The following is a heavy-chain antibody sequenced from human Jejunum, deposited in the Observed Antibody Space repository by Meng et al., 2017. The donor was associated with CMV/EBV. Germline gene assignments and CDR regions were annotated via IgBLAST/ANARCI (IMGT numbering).Heavy chain of an antibody. CDR2: IAGNGWT. V-gene: IGHV3-23*01. CDR3: ARDRSEGYSWGSHHHSPWPH. D-gene: IGHD3-16*02. Sequence: SMYAMSWVRQAPGKGLEWVSSIAGNGWTYYSDSVKGRFTISRDSSKNTLNLQMNSLIGEDTAVYYCARDRSEGYSWGSHHHSPWPHWGQGTLVTVSS. CDR1: SMYA. J-gene: IGHJ1*01.